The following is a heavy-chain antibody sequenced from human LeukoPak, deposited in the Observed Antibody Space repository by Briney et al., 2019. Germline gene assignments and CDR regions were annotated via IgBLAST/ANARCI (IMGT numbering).Heavy chain of an antibody. CDR1: GYNFTTYW. Sequence: ESLKTSCKTSGYNFTTYWIGWVRQMPGKGLGWMGIIYPSDSDTRYSPSFQGPVTLSVDMSINTAYLQWMSLKASDTDMYYCTIRRDGYNYFDYWGQGTLVTVSS. CDR2: IYPSDSDT. J-gene: IGHJ4*02. V-gene: IGHV5-51*01. CDR3: TIRRDGYNYFDY. D-gene: IGHD5-24*01.